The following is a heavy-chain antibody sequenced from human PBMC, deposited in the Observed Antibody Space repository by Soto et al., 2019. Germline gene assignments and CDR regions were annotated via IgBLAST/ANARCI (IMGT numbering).Heavy chain of an antibody. CDR1: GFTFSAYW. D-gene: IGHD1-1*01. CDR2: ISDDGSTA. Sequence: GGSLRLSCAVSGFTFSAYWMHWVRQVPGKGLTWVSRISDDGSTATYADSVKGRLIISRDNAKNSLYLEMNTLRADDSGLYYCARGPRVSSTGTGAHWGRGTLVTVSS. V-gene: IGHV3-74*01. J-gene: IGHJ4*02. CDR3: ARGPRVSSTGTGAH.